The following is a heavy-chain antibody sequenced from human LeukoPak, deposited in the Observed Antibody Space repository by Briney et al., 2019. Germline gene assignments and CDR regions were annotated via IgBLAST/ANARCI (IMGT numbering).Heavy chain of an antibody. CDR2: INHSGST. J-gene: IGHJ4*02. CDR3: ARGQSSGWFDY. D-gene: IGHD6-19*01. V-gene: IGHV4-34*01. CDR1: GGSFSGYY. Sequence: SETLSLTCAVYGGSFSGYYWSWIRQPPGKGLEWIGEINHSGSTNYNPSLKSRVTISVDTSKNQFSLKPSSVTAADTAVYYCARGQSSGWFDYWGQGTLVTVSS.